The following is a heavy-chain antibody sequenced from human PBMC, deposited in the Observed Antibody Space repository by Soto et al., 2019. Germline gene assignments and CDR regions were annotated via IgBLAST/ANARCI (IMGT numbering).Heavy chain of an antibody. D-gene: IGHD5-12*01. J-gene: IGHJ4*02. CDR2: IYWDDDK. CDR3: AHRRYSGYDFDY. CDR1: GFSLSTSGVG. Sequence: QITLKESGPTLVKPTQTLTLTCSFSGFSLSTSGVGVGWIRQPPGKALEWLALIYWDDDKRYSPSLKSRLTITKDISKNQVVLTMTNMDPVDTATYYCAHRRYSGYDFDYWGQGTLVIVSS. V-gene: IGHV2-5*02.